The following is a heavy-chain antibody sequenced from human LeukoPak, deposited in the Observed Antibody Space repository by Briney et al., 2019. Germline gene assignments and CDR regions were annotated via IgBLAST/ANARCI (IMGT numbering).Heavy chain of an antibody. Sequence: GGSLRLSCSASGFTFNTYSMNWVRQAPGKGLEWVSSISSGTSYIYYADSVKGRFTISRDNAKNSLYLQMNSLRAEDTAVYYCARDNSASYYDSSGFDYWGQGTLVTVSS. CDR2: ISSGTSYI. V-gene: IGHV3-21*01. CDR3: ARDNSASYYDSSGFDY. J-gene: IGHJ4*02. D-gene: IGHD3-22*01. CDR1: GFTFNTYS.